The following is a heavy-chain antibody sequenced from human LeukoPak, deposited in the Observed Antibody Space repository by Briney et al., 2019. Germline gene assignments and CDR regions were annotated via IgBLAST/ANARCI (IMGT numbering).Heavy chain of an antibody. CDR1: GFTFSNYF. V-gene: IGHV3-23*01. CDR2: ISGSGGKT. J-gene: IGHJ4*02. CDR3: ARDFWGSPDY. Sequence: GGSLRLSCTASGFTFSNYFMSWVRQSPGKGLEWVSSISGSGGKTYYTDSVKGRFTISRDNAKNSLYLQMNSLRAEDTAVYYCARDFWGSPDYWGQGTLVTVSS. D-gene: IGHD7-27*01.